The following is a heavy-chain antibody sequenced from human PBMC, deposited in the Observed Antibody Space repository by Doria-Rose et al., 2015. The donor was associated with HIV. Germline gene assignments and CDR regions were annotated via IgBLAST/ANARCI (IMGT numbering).Heavy chain of an antibody. CDR2: ISWDSGAK. CDR3: AKAPIIGPKYYFYMDV. J-gene: IGHJ6*03. V-gene: IGHV3-9*01. CDR1: GFSFESYA. D-gene: IGHD3-3*01. Sequence: VQLVQPGGGLVQPGRSLRLSCVGSGFSFESYAMHWVRLATGKGLAWVAGISWDSGAKGNADSVDGRFSISRDNAKKSVYLEMRSLRPEDTAFYYCAKAPIIGPKYYFYMDVWGKGTSVTVSS.